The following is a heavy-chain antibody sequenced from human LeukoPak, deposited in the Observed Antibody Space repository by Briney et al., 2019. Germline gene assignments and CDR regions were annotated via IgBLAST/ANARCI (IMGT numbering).Heavy chain of an antibody. V-gene: IGHV4-39*01. CDR2: ISYSGLT. CDR3: TRRPVTTYSNYGFPDY. Sequence: SETLSLTCTVSGGSFNRNSYYWDWIRQPPGRGLEWIGGISYSGLTHYNPSLESRVTLSVDTSKSQFSLWLTSVTAADTSMYYCTRRPVTTYSNYGFPDYWGRGTLVTVSS. J-gene: IGHJ4*02. D-gene: IGHD4-11*01. CDR1: GGSFNRNSYY.